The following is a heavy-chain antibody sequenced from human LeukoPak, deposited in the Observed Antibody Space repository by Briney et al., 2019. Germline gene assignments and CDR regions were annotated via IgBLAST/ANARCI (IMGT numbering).Heavy chain of an antibody. Sequence: GGSLRLSCAASGFTLDSYWMTWVRQAPGKGLEWVSAISGSGGSTYYADSVKGRFTISRDNSKNTLYLQMNSLRAEDTAVYYCAKAVVVARSEENYYYGMDVWGQGTTVTVSS. CDR1: GFTLDSYW. CDR2: ISGSGGST. CDR3: AKAVVVARSEENYYYGMDV. D-gene: IGHD2-15*01. V-gene: IGHV3-23*01. J-gene: IGHJ6*02.